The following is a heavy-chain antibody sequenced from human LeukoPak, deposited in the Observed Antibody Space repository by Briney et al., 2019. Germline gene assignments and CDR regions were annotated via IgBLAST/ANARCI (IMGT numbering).Heavy chain of an antibody. D-gene: IGHD6-19*01. CDR3: AGERGEEYSSGWYKTNYFYN. J-gene: IGHJ4*02. Sequence: PSDTLSLTCAVYGSFSDHSWSWIRQPPGKGLEWIGEIDEWRRTSYSPSLKSRVTLSVDTSKNQISLKLTSVTGADTAVYYCAGERGEEYSSGWYKTNYFYNWGQGIRVTVSS. CDR2: IDEWRRT. V-gene: IGHV4-34*01. CDR1: GSFSDHS.